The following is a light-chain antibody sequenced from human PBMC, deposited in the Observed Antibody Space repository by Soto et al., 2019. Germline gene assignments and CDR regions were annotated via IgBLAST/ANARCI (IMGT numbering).Light chain of an antibody. CDR3: QQYNSYSVT. Sequence: AIQMTQSPSSLSASVGDRVIITCRASQGIRNDLGWYQQKPGRAPKLLISLASSLQSGVPSRFSGSGSGTEFTLTISTLQPDDFATYYCQQYNSYSVTFGQGTRLEIK. J-gene: IGKJ5*01. V-gene: IGKV1-6*01. CDR2: LAS. CDR1: QGIRND.